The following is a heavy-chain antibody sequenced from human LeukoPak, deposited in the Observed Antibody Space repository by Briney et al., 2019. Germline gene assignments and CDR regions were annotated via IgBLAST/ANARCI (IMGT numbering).Heavy chain of an antibody. D-gene: IGHD3-10*01. Sequence: ASVKVPCKASGYTFTSYGISWVRQAPGQGLEWMGWISAYNGNTNYAQKLQGRVTMTTDTSTSTAYMELRSLRSDDTAVYYCARDRYYGSGSYYFDYWGQGTLVTVSS. J-gene: IGHJ4*02. CDR2: ISAYNGNT. CDR1: GYTFTSYG. CDR3: ARDRYYGSGSYYFDY. V-gene: IGHV1-18*01.